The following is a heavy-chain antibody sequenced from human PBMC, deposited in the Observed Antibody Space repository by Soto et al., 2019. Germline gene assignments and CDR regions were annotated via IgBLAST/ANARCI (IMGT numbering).Heavy chain of an antibody. CDR2: IIPILGIA. V-gene: IGHV1-69*02. D-gene: IGHD2-2*01. CDR1: GGTFSSYT. CDR3: ARSVPAAPTRGYWFDP. J-gene: IGHJ5*02. Sequence: SVKVSCTASGGTFSSYTISWVRQAPGQGLEWMGRIIPILGIANYAQKFQGRVTITADKSTSTAYMELSSLRSEDTAVYYCARSVPAAPTRGYWFDPWGQGTLVTVSS.